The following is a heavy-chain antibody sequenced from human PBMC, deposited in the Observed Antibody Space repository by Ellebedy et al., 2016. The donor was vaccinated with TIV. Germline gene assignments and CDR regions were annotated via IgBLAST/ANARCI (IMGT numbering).Heavy chain of an antibody. CDR2: IYWNDDK. J-gene: IGHJ5*02. V-gene: IGHV2-5*01. CDR1: GGSISTYYW. CDR3: ALRPGRSSYNWFDP. Sequence: TLSLTCTVSGGSISTYYWSWIRQPPGEALEWLALIYWNDDKYYNPSLKSRLTIPKATSNNQVVLTLTNMDPVDTATYYCALRPGRSSYNWFDPWGQGTLVTVSS. D-gene: IGHD6-13*01.